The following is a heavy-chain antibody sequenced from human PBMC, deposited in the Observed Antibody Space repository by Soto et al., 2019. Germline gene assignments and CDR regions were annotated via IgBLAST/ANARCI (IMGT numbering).Heavy chain of an antibody. J-gene: IGHJ6*02. D-gene: IGHD4-17*01. CDR1: GGSVSSGSYY. CDR3: ARASLRNYYYYGMDV. V-gene: IGHV4-61*01. Sequence: SETLSLTCTVSGGSVSSGSYYWSWIRQPPGKGLEWIGYIYYSGSTNYNPSLKSRVTISVDTSKNQFSLKLSSVTAADTAVYYCARASLRNYYYYGMDVWGQGTTVTVSS. CDR2: IYYSGST.